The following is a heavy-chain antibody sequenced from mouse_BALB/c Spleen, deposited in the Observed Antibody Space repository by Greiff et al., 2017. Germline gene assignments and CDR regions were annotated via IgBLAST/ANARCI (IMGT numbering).Heavy chain of an antibody. J-gene: IGHJ4*01. CDR3: ARDRYGGLFYYAMDY. V-gene: IGHV2-9*02. CDR2: IWAGGST. D-gene: IGHD2-14*01. CDR1: GFSLTSYG. Sequence: QVQLQQSGPGLVAPSQSLSITCTVSGFSLTSYGVHWVRQPPGKGLEWLGVIWAGGSTNYNSALMSRLSISKDNSKSQVFLKMNSLQTDDTAMYYCARDRYGGLFYYAMDYWGQGTSVTVSS.